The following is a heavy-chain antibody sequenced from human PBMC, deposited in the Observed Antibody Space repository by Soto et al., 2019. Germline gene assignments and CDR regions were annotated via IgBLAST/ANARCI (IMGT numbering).Heavy chain of an antibody. CDR1: GGSIRRSSYY. D-gene: IGHD3-9*01. V-gene: IGHV4-39*01. Sequence: QLQLQESGPGLVKPSETLSLTCTVSGGSIRRSSYYWGWIRQPPGKELEWIGSIYYSGSTYYNPSLKSRVTISVDTSKNQFSLKLSSVTAADTAVYYCARHQADYDILTGYSDYWGQGTLVTVSS. CDR2: IYYSGST. CDR3: ARHQADYDILTGYSDY. J-gene: IGHJ4*02.